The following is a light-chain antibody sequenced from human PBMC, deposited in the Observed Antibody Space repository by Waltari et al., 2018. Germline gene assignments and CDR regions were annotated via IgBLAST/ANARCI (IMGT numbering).Light chain of an antibody. Sequence: QSALTQPASVSGSPGQSITISCPGTNSDIGNYNLVSWYQQYPGKSPTLVIYEDSQRLSGFSHRFSASKSGNTASLTISGLQADDESDFHCSSFATSGIWVFGGGTRLTVL. CDR3: SSFATSGIWV. CDR2: EDS. V-gene: IGLV2-23*01. J-gene: IGLJ3*02. CDR1: NSDIGNYNL.